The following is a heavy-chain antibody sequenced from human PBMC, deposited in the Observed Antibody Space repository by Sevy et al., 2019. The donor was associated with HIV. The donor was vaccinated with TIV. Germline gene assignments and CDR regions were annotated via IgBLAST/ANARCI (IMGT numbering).Heavy chain of an antibody. CDR2: ISAYNGNT. Sequence: ASVKVSCKASGYTFTSYGISWVRQAPGQGLEWMGWISAYNGNTNYAQKLQGRVTMTTDTSTSPAYMELRSLSSDDTAVYYCASDGHVLLWYREFEAEGREDCGMDVWGQGTTVTVSS. CDR3: ASDGHVLLWYREFEAEGREDCGMDV. CDR1: GYTFTSYG. D-gene: IGHD3-10*01. J-gene: IGHJ6*02. V-gene: IGHV1-18*01.